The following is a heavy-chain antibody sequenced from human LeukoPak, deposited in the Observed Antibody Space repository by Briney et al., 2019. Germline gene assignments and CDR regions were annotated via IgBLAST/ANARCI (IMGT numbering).Heavy chain of an antibody. V-gene: IGHV3-23*01. J-gene: IGHJ4*02. D-gene: IGHD2-15*01. CDR3: AKDCNGGNCYIDY. CDR1: GFTFSSYA. Sequence: GGSLRLSCAASGFTFSSYAMSWVRQAPGKGLEWVSGIGGSGGNTYYADSVKGRFTSSSDNSKNTLYLQMNSLRAEDTAIYYCAKDCNGGNCYIDYWGQGTLVTVAS. CDR2: IGGSGGNT.